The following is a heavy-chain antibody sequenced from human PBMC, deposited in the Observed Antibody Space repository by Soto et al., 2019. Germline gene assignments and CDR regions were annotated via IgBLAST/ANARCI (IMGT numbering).Heavy chain of an antibody. CDR3: ARDEDSGWNYFDY. J-gene: IGHJ4*02. D-gene: IGHD6-19*01. V-gene: IGHV1-18*01. Sequence: ASVKVSCKASGYTFTSNGISWVRQAPGQGLEWMGWISAYNGNIHYAQNLQGRVTMTTDTSTSTAYMELRSLRSDDTAVYYCARDEDSGWNYFDYWGQGTLVTVS. CDR1: GYTFTSNG. CDR2: ISAYNGNI.